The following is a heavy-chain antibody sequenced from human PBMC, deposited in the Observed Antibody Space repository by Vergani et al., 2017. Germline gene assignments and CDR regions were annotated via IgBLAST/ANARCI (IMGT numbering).Heavy chain of an antibody. V-gene: IGHV3-48*01. D-gene: IGHD2-2*01. CDR3: AREYSSTSGRAFDF. J-gene: IGHJ3*01. CDR2: VSTGTKSQ. CDR1: GFDFSSYI. Sequence: QLVESGGGWVQPGGSLRLFCVVSGFDFSSYIMNWVRQAPGKGLEWVSFVSTGTKSQSYAESVKGRFTISRDSAKNSLYLKMDSLRAEDTAVYYCAREYSSTSGRAFDFWGQGTKVTVSS.